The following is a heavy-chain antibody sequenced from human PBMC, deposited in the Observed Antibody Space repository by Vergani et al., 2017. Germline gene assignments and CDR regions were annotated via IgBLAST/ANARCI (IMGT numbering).Heavy chain of an antibody. CDR3: ARGAGYCSSTSCPPTLRHYYFYLDV. V-gene: IGHV3-33*01. CDR1: GFTFSSYG. D-gene: IGHD2-2*01. Sequence: QVQLVESGGGEVQPGRSLRLSCAASGFTFSSYGLHWVRQAPGKGFEWVAVMWYDGSNKYYADSVKGRFTISRDSSKNTLYLQMNGLRAEDTAVYYCARGAGYCSSTSCPPTLRHYYFYLDVWGKGTTVTVSS. J-gene: IGHJ6*03. CDR2: MWYDGSNK.